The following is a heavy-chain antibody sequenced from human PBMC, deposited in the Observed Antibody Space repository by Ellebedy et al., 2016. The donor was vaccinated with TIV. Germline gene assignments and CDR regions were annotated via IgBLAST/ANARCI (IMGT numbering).Heavy chain of an antibody. CDR3: VGVEVYGGHDSRRYFDN. CDR2: ISYSGST. Sequence: SETLSLTCTVSGGSISSYYWSWIRQPTGKGLEWIGHISYSGSTNYNPSLKSRVSRSVGASNNQFSLELTSLTAADTAVYFCVGVEVYGGHDSRRYFDNWGLGAQVTVSS. V-gene: IGHV4-59*08. J-gene: IGHJ4*02. D-gene: IGHD5-12*01. CDR1: GGSISSYY.